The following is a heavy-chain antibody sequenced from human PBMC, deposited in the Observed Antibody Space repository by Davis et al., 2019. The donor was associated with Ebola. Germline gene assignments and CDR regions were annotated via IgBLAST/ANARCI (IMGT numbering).Heavy chain of an antibody. Sequence: GESLKISCAASGFTFSDDFMTWIRQTPGKGLEWISYISGDSRTIYHADSVKGRFTLSRDNAKNSVSLQMNRLRAEDTAVYYCARDQIGLRKYYGMDVWGQGTTVTVSS. CDR3: ARDQIGLRKYYGMDV. CDR1: GFTFSDDF. CDR2: ISGDSRTI. J-gene: IGHJ6*02. D-gene: IGHD2/OR15-2a*01. V-gene: IGHV3-11*04.